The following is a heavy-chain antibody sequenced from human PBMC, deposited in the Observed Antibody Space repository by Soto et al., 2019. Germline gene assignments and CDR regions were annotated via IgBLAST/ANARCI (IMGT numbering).Heavy chain of an antibody. Sequence: QVQLVQSGAEVKKPGSSVKVSCKASGGTFSPYTINWVRQAPGQGLEWMGRIIPFHGVTNYAQKFQARLTITADKWTSTAYMELSDLTFEDTAMYYCTRDWEITVSTWSFGGFWGRGTLVTVSS. CDR2: IIPFHGVT. CDR1: GGTFSPYT. J-gene: IGHJ4*02. D-gene: IGHD3-10*01. CDR3: TRDWEITVSTWSFGGF. V-gene: IGHV1-69*08.